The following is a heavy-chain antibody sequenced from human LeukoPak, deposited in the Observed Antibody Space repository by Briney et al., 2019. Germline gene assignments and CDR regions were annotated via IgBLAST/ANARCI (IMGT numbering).Heavy chain of an antibody. Sequence: GGSLRLSCEASGFTFSNYWMHWVRQAPGKGLMWVSQISTDGSQTFYADSVKGRFTISRDNTKNTLFLQMDSLRPEDTAVYYCVRSLRSADFWGQGTLVTVSS. V-gene: IGHV3-74*01. CDR1: GFTFSNYW. J-gene: IGHJ4*02. CDR3: VRSLRSADF. CDR2: ISTDGSQT.